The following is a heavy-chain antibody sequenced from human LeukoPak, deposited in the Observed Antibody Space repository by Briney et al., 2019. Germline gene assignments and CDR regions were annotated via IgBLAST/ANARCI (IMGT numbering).Heavy chain of an antibody. Sequence: GGSLRLSCAASGFTFSSYSMNWVRQAPGKGLEWVSYISSSSSYIYYADSVKGRFTLSRDNAKNSLYLQMNSLRAEDTAVYYCARSGYDYYYYYGMDVWGQGTTVTVSS. V-gene: IGHV3-21*01. CDR1: GFTFSSYS. CDR3: ARSGYDYYYYYGMDV. CDR2: ISSSSSYI. D-gene: IGHD5-18*01. J-gene: IGHJ6*02.